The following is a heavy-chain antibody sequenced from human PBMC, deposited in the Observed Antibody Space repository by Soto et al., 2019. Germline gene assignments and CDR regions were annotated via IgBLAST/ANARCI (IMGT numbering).Heavy chain of an antibody. CDR3: ASSYYYGSSGYYRQKADFDP. CDR2: IIPIFGTA. D-gene: IGHD3-22*01. CDR1: GGTFSSYA. Sequence: SVKVSCKASGGTFSSYALIWVRQAPGQGLEWMGGIIPIFGTANYAQKFQGRVTITADESTSTAYMELSSLRSEDTAVYYCASSYYYGSSGYYRQKADFDPWGQGTLVTVS. V-gene: IGHV1-69*13. J-gene: IGHJ5*02.